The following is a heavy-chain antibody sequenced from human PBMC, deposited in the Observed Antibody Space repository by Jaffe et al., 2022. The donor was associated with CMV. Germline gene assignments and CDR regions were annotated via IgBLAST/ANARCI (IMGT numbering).Heavy chain of an antibody. Sequence: QVQLQESGPGLVKPSGTLSLTCAVSGGSISSSNWWSWVRQPPGKGLEWIGEIYHSGSTNYNPSLKSRVTISVDKSKNQFSLKLSSVTAADTAVYYCASTGNMVRGVYDYYYYMDVWGKGTTVTVSS. D-gene: IGHD3-10*01. CDR2: IYHSGST. CDR3: ASTGNMVRGVYDYYYYMDV. CDR1: GGSISSSNW. V-gene: IGHV4-4*02. J-gene: IGHJ6*03.